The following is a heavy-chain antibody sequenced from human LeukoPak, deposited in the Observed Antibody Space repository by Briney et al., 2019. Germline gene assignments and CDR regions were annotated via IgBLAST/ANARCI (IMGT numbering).Heavy chain of an antibody. D-gene: IGHD6-6*01. CDR2: IYYSGSS. V-gene: IGHV4-39*07. CDR1: GDSITNNNCY. CDR3: ARETGSSSYTPYYMDV. J-gene: IGHJ6*03. Sequence: SKTLSLTCTVSGDSITNNNCYWGWVRQPPGKGLEWIASIYYSGSSYYNPSLKSRVTMSVDTSKNQFSLKLSSVTAADTAVYYCARETGSSSYTPYYMDVWGKGTTVTVSS.